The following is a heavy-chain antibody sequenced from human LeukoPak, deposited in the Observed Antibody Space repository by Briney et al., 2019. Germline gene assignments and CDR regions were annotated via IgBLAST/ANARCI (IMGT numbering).Heavy chain of an antibody. CDR1: GFIFSSYG. J-gene: IGHJ4*02. D-gene: IGHD3-22*01. Sequence: GGSLRLSCAASGFIFSSYGMHWVRQPPGTGLEWVAFIRSDGSDTYSAAPVKGRFTISRDNSKNTLWLQMNSLRAEDTAVYYCAKHDSSSDFWGQGTLVTVSS. CDR2: IRSDGSDT. CDR3: AKHDSSSDF. V-gene: IGHV3-30*02.